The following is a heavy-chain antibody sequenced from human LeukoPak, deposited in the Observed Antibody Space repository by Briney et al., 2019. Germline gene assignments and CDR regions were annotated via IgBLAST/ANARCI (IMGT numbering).Heavy chain of an antibody. CDR1: GGSISSSSYY. J-gene: IGHJ4*02. V-gene: IGHV4-39*02. CDR2: IYYSGST. D-gene: IGHD6-19*01. Sequence: PSETLSLTCTVSGGSISSSSYYWGWIRQPPGKGLEWIGSIYYSGSTYYNPSLKSRVTISVDTSKNQFSLKLSSVTAADTAVYYCAREFSGCDYWGQGTLVTVSS. CDR3: AREFSGCDY.